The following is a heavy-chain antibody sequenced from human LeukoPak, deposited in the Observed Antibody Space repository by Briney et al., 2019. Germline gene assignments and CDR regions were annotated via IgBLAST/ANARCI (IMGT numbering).Heavy chain of an antibody. Sequence: SETLSLTCTVSGYSISSGYYWGWIRQPPGKGLEWIGEVYHSGSTNYNPSPKSRVTISVDKSKNQFSLNLTSVTAADTAVYYCARGLGYCSTTSCYGLDVWGQGTTVTVSS. CDR1: GYSISSGYY. J-gene: IGHJ6*02. CDR3: ARGLGYCSTTSCYGLDV. V-gene: IGHV4-38-2*02. CDR2: VYHSGST. D-gene: IGHD2-2*01.